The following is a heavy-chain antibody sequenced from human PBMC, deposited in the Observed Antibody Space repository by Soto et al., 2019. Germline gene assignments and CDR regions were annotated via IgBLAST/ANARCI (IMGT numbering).Heavy chain of an antibody. CDR3: AKGGYCSSTSCYTGDIDAFDI. CDR2: ISDSGGNK. J-gene: IGHJ3*02. Sequence: EVQLLESGGSLVQPGGSLRLSCAASGFTFSRYAMSWVRQAPGKGLEWVSSISDSGGNKYYADSVKGRFTISRDNSKNTLYLQMNSLRAEDTAVYYCAKGGYCSSTSCYTGDIDAFDIWGQGTMVTVSS. D-gene: IGHD2-2*01. V-gene: IGHV3-23*01. CDR1: GFTFSRYA.